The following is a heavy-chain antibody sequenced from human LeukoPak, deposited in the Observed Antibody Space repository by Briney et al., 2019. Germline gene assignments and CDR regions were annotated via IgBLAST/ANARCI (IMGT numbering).Heavy chain of an antibody. J-gene: IGHJ5*02. CDR2: IYYSGST. CDR1: GGSISSSSYY. D-gene: IGHD5-12*01. CDR3: AREGFRYSGYDS. Sequence: SETPSLTCTVSGGSISSSSYYWGWIRQPPGKGLEWIGSIYYSGSTYYNPSLKSRVTISVDTSKNQFSLKLSSVTAADTAVYYCAREGFRYSGYDSWGQGTLVTVSS. V-gene: IGHV4-39*02.